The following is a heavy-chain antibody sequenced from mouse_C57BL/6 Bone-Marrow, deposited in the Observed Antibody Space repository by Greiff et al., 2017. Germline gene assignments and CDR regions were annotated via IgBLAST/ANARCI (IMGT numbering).Heavy chain of an antibody. J-gene: IGHJ1*03. Sequence: QVQLQQPGAELVKPGASVKLSCKASGYTFTSYWMHWVKQRPGRGLEWIGRIDPNSGGTKYNEKFKSKATLTVDKPSSTAYMQLSSLTSEDSAVYYCARGDNYGSSFYWYFEVWGTGTTVTVSS. CDR1: GYTFTSYW. CDR2: IDPNSGGT. D-gene: IGHD1-1*01. V-gene: IGHV1-72*01. CDR3: ARGDNYGSSFYWYFEV.